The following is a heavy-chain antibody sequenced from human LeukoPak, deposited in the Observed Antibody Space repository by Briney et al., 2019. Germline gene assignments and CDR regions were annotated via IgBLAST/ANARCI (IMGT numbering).Heavy chain of an antibody. D-gene: IGHD3-9*01. J-gene: IGHJ4*02. CDR3: ARESTISGENY. CDR1: GFTFSSYW. Sequence: PGGSLRLSCAASGFTFSSYWMHWVRQAPGKGLVWVSRINSDGSSTSYADSVKGRFTISRDNAKNTLYLQMNSLRAEDTAVYYCARESTISGENYWGQGTLVTVSS. CDR2: INSDGSST. V-gene: IGHV3-74*01.